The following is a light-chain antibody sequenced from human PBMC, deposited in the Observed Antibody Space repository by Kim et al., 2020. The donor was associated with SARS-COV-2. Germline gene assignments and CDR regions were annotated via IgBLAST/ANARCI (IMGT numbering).Light chain of an antibody. J-gene: IGLJ1*01. CDR1: TANIRINH. CDR3: GTWDNSLINCV. V-gene: IGLV1-51*01. Sequence: QQLTISSTRSTANIRINHVPWYQQLPGTAPKLLIYDNNKRPSGIPDRFSGSKSGTSATLGITDLQTGDEADYYCGTWDNSLINCVFGTGTKVTVL. CDR2: DNN.